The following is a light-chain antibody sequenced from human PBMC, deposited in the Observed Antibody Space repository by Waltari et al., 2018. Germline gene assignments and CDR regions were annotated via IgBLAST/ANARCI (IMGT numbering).Light chain of an antibody. J-gene: IGLJ3*02. CDR1: SRDVGTYNY. CDR2: DVS. CDR3: SSYITTNTLEL. V-gene: IGLV2-14*03. Sequence: QSALTQPASVSGSPGQSITISCTGTSRDVGTYNYVSWYQQHPGKAPKLLIYDVSYRPSGVSYRFSGSKSGNTASLTISGLQAEDEADYYCSSYITTNTLELFGGGTSLTVL.